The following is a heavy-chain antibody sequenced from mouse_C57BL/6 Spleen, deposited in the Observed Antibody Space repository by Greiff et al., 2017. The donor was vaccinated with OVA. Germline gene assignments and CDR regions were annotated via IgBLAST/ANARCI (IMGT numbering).Heavy chain of an antibody. D-gene: IGHD1-1*02. V-gene: IGHV14-3*01. J-gene: IGHJ1*03. CDR3: ARERLGPGGYFDV. CDR1: GFNIKNTY. Sequence: VQLQQSVAELLRPGASVKLSCTASGFNIKNTYMHWVKQRPEQGLEWIGRIDPANGNTKYAPKFQGKATITADTSSNTAYLQLSSLTSEDTANYYGARERLGPGGYFDVWGTGTTVTVSS. CDR2: IDPANGNT.